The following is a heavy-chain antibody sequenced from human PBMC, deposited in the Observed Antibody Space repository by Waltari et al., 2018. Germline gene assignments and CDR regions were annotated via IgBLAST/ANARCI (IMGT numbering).Heavy chain of an antibody. CDR2: IRYDGSNK. CDR1: GFTFSSYG. V-gene: IGHV3-30*02. CDR3: AKGSIAASRWAFDI. J-gene: IGHJ3*02. Sequence: QVQLVESGGGVVQPGGSLRLSCAASGFTFSSYGMHWVRQAPGKGLEWVAFIRYDGSNKYYADSVKGRFTISRDNSKNTLYLQMNSLRAEDTAVYYCAKGSIAASRWAFDIWGQGTMVTVSS. D-gene: IGHD6-6*01.